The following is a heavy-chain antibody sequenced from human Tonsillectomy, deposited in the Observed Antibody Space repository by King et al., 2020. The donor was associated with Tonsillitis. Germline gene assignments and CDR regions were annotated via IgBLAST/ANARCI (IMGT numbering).Heavy chain of an antibody. J-gene: IGHJ4*02. CDR3: ARRLRVSY. CDR1: GFTFKSYW. Sequence: VQLVESGGGLVQPGGSLRLYCTVSGFTFKSYWMSWVRQAPGRGLEWVASIRQDGSEKYYVESVKGRLTISSDNAKSSLYLPMNDLRADDTAVYYCARRLRVSYWGQGSLVTVSS. CDR2: IRQDGSEK. D-gene: IGHD3-16*01. V-gene: IGHV3-7*03.